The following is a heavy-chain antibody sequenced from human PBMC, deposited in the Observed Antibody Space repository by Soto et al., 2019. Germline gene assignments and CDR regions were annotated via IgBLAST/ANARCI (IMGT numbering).Heavy chain of an antibody. CDR1: GFTFSSYG. CDR2: ISYDGSNK. V-gene: IGHV3-30*18. D-gene: IGHD2-15*01. Sequence: QVPLVESGGGVVQPGRSLRLSCAASGFTFSSYGMHWVRQAPGKGLEWVAVISYDGSNKYYADSVKGRFTISRDNSKNTLYLQMNSLRAEDTAVYYCAKDVGCSGGSCYLNWFDPWGQGTLVTVSS. CDR3: AKDVGCSGGSCYLNWFDP. J-gene: IGHJ5*02.